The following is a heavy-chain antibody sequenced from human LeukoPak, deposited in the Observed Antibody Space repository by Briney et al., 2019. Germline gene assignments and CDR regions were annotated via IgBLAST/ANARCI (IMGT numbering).Heavy chain of an antibody. CDR1: GGSISSGDYY. CDR2: IYYSGST. D-gene: IGHD2-15*01. CDR3: TREFICSGGSCYSGYMDV. Sequence: TASQTLSLTCTVSGGSISSGDYYWSWIRQPPGKGLEWIGYIYYSGSTYYNPSLKSRVTISVDTSKNQSSLKLSSVTAADTAVYYCTREFICSGGSCYSGYMDVWGKGTTVTVSS. V-gene: IGHV4-30-4*08. J-gene: IGHJ6*03.